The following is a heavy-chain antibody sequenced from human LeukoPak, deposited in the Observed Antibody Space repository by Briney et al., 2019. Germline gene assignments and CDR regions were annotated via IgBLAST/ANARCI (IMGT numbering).Heavy chain of an antibody. CDR2: MNQDGSEK. J-gene: IGHJ4*02. CDR1: GFTFSGYW. V-gene: IGHV3-7*01. Sequence: GGSLRLSCVASGFTFSGYWMRWVRQAPGEGLECVANMNQDGSEKYYVDSVKGRFTISRDNAKNSLALQMNSLRAEDTAVYYCARVRGSFSLDYWGQGTLVSVSS. CDR3: ARVRGSFSLDY. D-gene: IGHD1-26*01.